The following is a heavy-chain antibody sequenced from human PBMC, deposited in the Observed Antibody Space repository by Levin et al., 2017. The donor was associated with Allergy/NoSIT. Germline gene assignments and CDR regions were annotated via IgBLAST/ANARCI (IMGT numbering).Heavy chain of an antibody. D-gene: IGHD5-18*01. J-gene: IGHJ4*02. CDR3: ARVAGYSYGYYFDY. CDR1: GGSISSGGYS. V-gene: IGHV4-30-2*01. Sequence: SETLSLTCAVSGGSISSGGYSWSWIRQPPGKGLEWIGNIYLSGSTYYNPSLKSRVTISVDRSKNQFTLNLSSVTAADTAVYYCARVAGYSYGYYFDYWGQGTLVTVSS. CDR2: IYLSGST.